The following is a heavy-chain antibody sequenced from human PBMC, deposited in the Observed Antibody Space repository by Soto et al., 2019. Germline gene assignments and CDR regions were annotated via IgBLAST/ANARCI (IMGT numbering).Heavy chain of an antibody. CDR1: GFTFGTTD. CDR2: IDGSGGIT. Sequence: QLLQSGGGLVQPGGSLTLSCAASGFTFGTTDMSWVRQAPGEGLEWVSTIDGSGGITYYADSVKGRFPISRDNYRNTGYLQMNSLRGDDTALYYCVKNSGWFNTWGQGALVTVSS. J-gene: IGHJ5*02. CDR3: VKNSGWFNT. V-gene: IGHV3-23*01. D-gene: IGHD3-10*01.